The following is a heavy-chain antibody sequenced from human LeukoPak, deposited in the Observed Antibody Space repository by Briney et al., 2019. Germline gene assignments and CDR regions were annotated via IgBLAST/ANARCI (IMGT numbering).Heavy chain of an antibody. J-gene: IGHJ4*02. D-gene: IGHD6-19*01. Sequence: SETLSLTCTVSGGSIRSYYWSWIRQPPGKGLEWIGYMYYSGSINYNPSLKSRVTISADTSKNQFSLKLSSVTAADTAVYYCARVWGSGWYFDYWGQGTLVTASS. CDR2: MYYSGSI. CDR1: GGSIRSYY. V-gene: IGHV4-59*01. CDR3: ARVWGSGWYFDY.